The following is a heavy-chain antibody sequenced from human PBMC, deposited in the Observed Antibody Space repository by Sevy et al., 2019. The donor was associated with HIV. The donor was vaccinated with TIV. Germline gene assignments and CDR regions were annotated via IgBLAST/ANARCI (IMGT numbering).Heavy chain of an antibody. CDR3: ARASYNSSPYHYGLDV. J-gene: IGHJ6*02. V-gene: IGHV3-33*01. CDR1: GFTFNYHG. D-gene: IGHD6-13*01. CDR2: IWYDGSKS. Sequence: GESLKISCVASGFTFNYHGMHWVRQAPGKGLEWVAVIWYDGSKSYYGDSVRGRFIISRDNSKNTLYLQMNSLRAEDTAVYYSARASYNSSPYHYGLDVWGQGTTVTVSS.